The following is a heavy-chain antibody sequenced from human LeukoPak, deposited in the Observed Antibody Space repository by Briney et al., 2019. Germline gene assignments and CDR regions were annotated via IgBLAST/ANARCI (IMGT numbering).Heavy chain of an antibody. CDR1: GFTFSSYS. J-gene: IGHJ4*02. CDR2: ISSSSSYI. D-gene: IGHD3-22*01. Sequence: GGSLRLSCAASGFTFSSYSMNWVRQAPGKGLEWVSSISSSSSYIYYADSVKGRFTISRDNAKNSLYLQMNSLRAEDTAVYYCASLYDSSGYYLGYWGQGTLVTVSS. CDR3: ASLYDSSGYYLGY. V-gene: IGHV3-21*01.